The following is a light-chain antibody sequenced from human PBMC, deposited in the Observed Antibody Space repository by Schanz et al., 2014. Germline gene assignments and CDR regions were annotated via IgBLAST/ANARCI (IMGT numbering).Light chain of an antibody. CDR3: SSYTTISILV. CDR2: DVT. Sequence: SVLTQPPSASGSPGQLVTISCTGTSSDIGRYNYVSWYQHHPGKAPKLLIYDVTKRPSGVPDRFSGSKSGNTASLTISGLQAEDEADYYCSSYTTISILVFGGGTKVTVL. J-gene: IGLJ3*02. CDR1: SSDIGRYNY. V-gene: IGLV2-8*01.